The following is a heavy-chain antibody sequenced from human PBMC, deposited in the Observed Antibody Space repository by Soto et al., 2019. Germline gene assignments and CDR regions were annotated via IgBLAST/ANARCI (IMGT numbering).Heavy chain of an antibody. Sequence: GASVNVSCKTSGYTFTGHHIHWVRQAPGQGLEWMGWINPISGGTKHREKFQGRVSITRDKSSSTAYMELSSLTSDDSAVYYCAKDVRHWSGGSCTQDHWGQGTLVTVSS. V-gene: IGHV1-2*02. CDR3: AKDVRHWSGGSCTQDH. CDR1: GYTFTGHH. J-gene: IGHJ4*02. D-gene: IGHD2-15*01. CDR2: INPISGGT.